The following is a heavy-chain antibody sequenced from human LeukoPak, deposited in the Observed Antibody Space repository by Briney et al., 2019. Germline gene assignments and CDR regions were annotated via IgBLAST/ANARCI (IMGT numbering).Heavy chain of an antibody. Sequence: SETLSLTCTVSGGSISSSSYYWGWIRQPPGKGLEWIGSIYYSGSTYYNPSLKSRVTISVDTSKNQFSLKLSSVTAADTAVYYCARDQSLIFAAAASGPVDYWGQGTLVTVSS. J-gene: IGHJ4*02. CDR2: IYYSGST. V-gene: IGHV4-39*07. D-gene: IGHD6-13*01. CDR3: ARDQSLIFAAAASGPVDY. CDR1: GGSISSSSYY.